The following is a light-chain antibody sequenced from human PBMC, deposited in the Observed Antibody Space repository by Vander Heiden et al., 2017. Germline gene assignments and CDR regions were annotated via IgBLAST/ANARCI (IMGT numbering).Light chain of an antibody. CDR1: ALPKQF. CDR3: QSADSSGIYRV. Sequence: SYELTQPPSVSVSPGQTAMITCSGDALPKQFAYWYQQKPGQAPVLVIYKDTERPSGIPERFSGSSSGTRVTLTISGVQAEDEADYYCQSADSSGIYRVFGGGTKLTVL. CDR2: KDT. J-gene: IGLJ3*02. V-gene: IGLV3-25*03.